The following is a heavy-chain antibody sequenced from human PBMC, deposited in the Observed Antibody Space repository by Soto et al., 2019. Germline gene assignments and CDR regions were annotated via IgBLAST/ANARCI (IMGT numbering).Heavy chain of an antibody. V-gene: IGHV3-23*01. Sequence: GGSLRLSCAASGFTFSSYAMSWVRQAPGKGLEWVSAISGSGGSTYYADSVKGRFTISRDNSKNTLYLQMNSLRAEDTAVYYCAKAYNIVVVPAAIWVWSDPWGQGTLVTVSS. J-gene: IGHJ5*02. CDR1: GFTFSSYA. D-gene: IGHD2-2*01. CDR3: AKAYNIVVVPAAIWVWSDP. CDR2: ISGSGGST.